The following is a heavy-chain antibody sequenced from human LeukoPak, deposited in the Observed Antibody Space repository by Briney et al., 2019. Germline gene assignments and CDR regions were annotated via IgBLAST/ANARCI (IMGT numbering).Heavy chain of an antibody. Sequence: ASVKVSCKASGYTFTSYGISWVRQAPGQGLEWMGWISAYNGHTNYAQKLQGRVTMTTDTSTSTAYMELRSLRSDDTAVYYCARDGVDIVSTSSCYYYYYMDVWGKGTTVTISS. D-gene: IGHD5/OR15-5a*01. CDR3: ARDGVDIVSTSSCYYYYYMDV. CDR2: ISAYNGHT. J-gene: IGHJ6*03. CDR1: GYTFTSYG. V-gene: IGHV1-18*01.